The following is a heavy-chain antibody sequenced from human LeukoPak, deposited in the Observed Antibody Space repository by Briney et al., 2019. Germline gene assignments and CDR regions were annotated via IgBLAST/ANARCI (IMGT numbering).Heavy chain of an antibody. CDR1: GYTFTSHG. D-gene: IGHD2-21*02. Sequence: GASVKVSCKASGYTFTSHGISWVRQAPGQGLEWMGWISTYNGNTNYAQKLQGRVSMTTDTSTSTAYMELRSLRSDDTAVYYCARDSYCGGDCYPKPFDYWGQGTLVTVSS. J-gene: IGHJ4*02. V-gene: IGHV1-18*01. CDR2: ISTYNGNT. CDR3: ARDSYCGGDCYPKPFDY.